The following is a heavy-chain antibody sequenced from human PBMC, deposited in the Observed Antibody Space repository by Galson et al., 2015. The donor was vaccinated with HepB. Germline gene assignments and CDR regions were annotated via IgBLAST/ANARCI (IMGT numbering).Heavy chain of an antibody. J-gene: IGHJ5*02. Sequence: SLRLSCAASGFTVSSNYMSWVRQAPGKGLEWVSVIYSGGSTYYADSVKGRFTISRDNSKNTLYLQMNSLRVDDTAVYFCARVVVLSATHLGEEDLDAWGQGTLVTVSS. V-gene: IGHV3-66*02. CDR1: GFTVSSNY. CDR3: ARVVVLSATHLGEEDLDA. CDR2: IYSGGST. D-gene: IGHD2-15*01.